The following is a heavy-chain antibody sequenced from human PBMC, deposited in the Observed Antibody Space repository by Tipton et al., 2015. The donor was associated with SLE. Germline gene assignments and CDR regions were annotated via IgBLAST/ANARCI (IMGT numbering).Heavy chain of an antibody. CDR2: IHHSGSP. V-gene: IGHV4-59*08. CDR3: ARHSNERGFSLDH. CDR1: GDSISSYY. D-gene: IGHD1-1*01. Sequence: TLSLTCTVSGDSISSYYWSWIRQSPEKGLEWIAYIHHSGSPNYNPSLKSRVTISVDTSKNHLSLKLSSVTAADTAVYYCARHSNERGFSLDHWGLGTLVTVSS. J-gene: IGHJ4*02.